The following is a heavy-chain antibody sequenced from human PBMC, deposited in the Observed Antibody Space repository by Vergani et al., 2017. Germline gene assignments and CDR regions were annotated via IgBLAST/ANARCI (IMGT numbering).Heavy chain of an antibody. CDR2: IYYSGST. CDR1: GGSISSGGYY. CDR3: AREDDYGDYHDAFDI. Sequence: QVQLQESGPGLVKPSQTLSLTCTVSGGSISSGGYYWSWIRQHPGKGLEWIGYIYYSGSTYYNPSLKSRVTTSVDTSKNQFSLKLSSVTAADTAVYYCAREDDYGDYHDAFDIWGQGTMVTVSS. J-gene: IGHJ3*02. D-gene: IGHD4-17*01. V-gene: IGHV4-31*03.